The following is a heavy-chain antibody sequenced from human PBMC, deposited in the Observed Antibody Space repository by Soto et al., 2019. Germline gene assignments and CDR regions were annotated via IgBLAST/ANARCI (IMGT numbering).Heavy chain of an antibody. D-gene: IGHD2-8*02. CDR3: ARVHHRRDYWYYYYGMDV. J-gene: IGHJ6*02. CDR2: IIPIFATA. Sequence: SVKVSCKASGGTFSSYAISWVRQAPGQGLEWMGGIIPIFATAKYAQKFQGRVTVTADESTSTAYMELSSLRSEDTDVYYCARVHHRRDYWYYYYGMDVWGQGTTVTVSS. CDR1: GGTFSSYA. V-gene: IGHV1-69*13.